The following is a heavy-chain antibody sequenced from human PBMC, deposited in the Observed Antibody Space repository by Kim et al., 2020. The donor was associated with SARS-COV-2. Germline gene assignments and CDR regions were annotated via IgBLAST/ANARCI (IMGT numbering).Heavy chain of an antibody. D-gene: IGHD2-21*02. CDR1: GGSFSGYY. Sequence: SQTLSLTCAVYGGSFSGYYWSWIRQPSGKGLEWIGEINHSGSTNYNPSLKSRVTISVDTSKNQFSLKLSSVTAADTAVYYCARGEIVVVTAMVTYYYYYYIDVWGKGTTVTVSS. CDR3: ARGEIVVVTAMVTYYYYYYIDV. CDR2: INHSGST. V-gene: IGHV4-34*01. J-gene: IGHJ6*03.